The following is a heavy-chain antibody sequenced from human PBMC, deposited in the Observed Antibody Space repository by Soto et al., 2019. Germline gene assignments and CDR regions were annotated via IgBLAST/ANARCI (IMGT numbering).Heavy chain of an antibody. CDR2: INTDGSVT. D-gene: IGHD6-19*01. V-gene: IGHV3-74*01. CDR1: GFTFSTYW. J-gene: IGHJ5*02. CDR3: ARVAVAGREYNWFDP. Sequence: GGSLRLSCAASGFTFSTYWMHWVRQAPGQGLVWVSRINTDGSVTTYADSVKGRFTISRDNAKNTLYLQMNSLRAEDTAVYYCARVAVAGREYNWFDPWGQGTLVTVSS.